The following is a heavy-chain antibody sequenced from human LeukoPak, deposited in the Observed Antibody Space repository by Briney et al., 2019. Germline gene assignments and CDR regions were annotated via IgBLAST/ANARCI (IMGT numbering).Heavy chain of an antibody. J-gene: IGHJ3*02. V-gene: IGHV1-46*01. CDR2: INPSGGST. CDR3: ARPARITMVRGVIGGDAFDI. Sequence: ASVKVSCKASGYTFTSYGISWVRQAPGQGLEWMGIINPSGGSTSYAQKFQGRVTMTRDTSTSTVYMELSSLRSEDTAVYYCARPARITMVRGVIGGDAFDIWGQGTMVTVSS. D-gene: IGHD3-10*01. CDR1: GYTFTSYG.